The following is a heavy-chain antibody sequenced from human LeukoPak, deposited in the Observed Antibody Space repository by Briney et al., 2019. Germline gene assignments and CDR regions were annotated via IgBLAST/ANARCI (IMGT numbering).Heavy chain of an antibody. D-gene: IGHD3-22*01. CDR3: ARDYYDSSGKYDAFDI. Sequence: ASVKVSCKASGGTFSSYAISWVRQAPGQGLEWMGWISAYNGNTNYAQKLQGRVTMTTDTSTSTAYMELRSLRSDDTAVYYCARDYYDSSGKYDAFDIWGQGTMVTVSS. CDR1: GGTFSSYA. V-gene: IGHV1-18*01. J-gene: IGHJ3*02. CDR2: ISAYNGNT.